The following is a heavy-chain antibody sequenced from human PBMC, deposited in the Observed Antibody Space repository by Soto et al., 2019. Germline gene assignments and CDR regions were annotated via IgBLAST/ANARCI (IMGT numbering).Heavy chain of an antibody. CDR1: GFTFSNYA. CDR2: ISGSGGNT. D-gene: IGHD3-10*01. J-gene: IGHJ4*02. Sequence: PGGSLRLSCAASGFTFSNYAMNWVRQAPGTGLEWVSAISGSGGNTYSADSVKGRFTISRDNSKNTLYLQMNSLRAEDTAVYYCAKEAAISMLRGVTNSDSWGQGALVTVSS. CDR3: AKEAAISMLRGVTNSDS. V-gene: IGHV3-23*01.